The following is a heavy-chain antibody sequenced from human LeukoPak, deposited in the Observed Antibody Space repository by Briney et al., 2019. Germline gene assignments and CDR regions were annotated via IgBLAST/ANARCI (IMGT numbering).Heavy chain of an antibody. V-gene: IGHV3-64*01. D-gene: IGHD3-22*01. CDR3: XXXXYXYDSTRLDY. Sequence: PGGSLRLSCAASGFTFSSYAMHWVRQAPGKGLEYVSAISSNGGSTYYANSVKGRFTISRDNSKNTLYLQMGSLRAEDMAVYYCXXXXYXYDSTRLDYWGQGTLVTVSS. CDR2: ISSNGGST. CDR1: GFTFSSYA. J-gene: IGHJ4*02.